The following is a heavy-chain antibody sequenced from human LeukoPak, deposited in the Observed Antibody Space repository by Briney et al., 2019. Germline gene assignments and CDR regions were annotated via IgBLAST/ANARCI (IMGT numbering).Heavy chain of an antibody. CDR2: ISYDGSNK. CDR3: ASVACSAVTCFGFLFFDY. Sequence: PGGSLRLSCAASGFTFSSYEMNWVRQAPGKGLEWVAVISYDGSNKYYADSVKGRFTISRDNSKNTLYLQMNSLRAEDTAVYYCASVACSAVTCFGFLFFDYWGQGTLVTVSS. J-gene: IGHJ4*02. D-gene: IGHD2-15*01. CDR1: GFTFSSYE. V-gene: IGHV3-30*04.